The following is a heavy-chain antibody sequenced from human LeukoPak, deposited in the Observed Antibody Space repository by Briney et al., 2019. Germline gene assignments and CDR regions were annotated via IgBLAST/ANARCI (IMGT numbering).Heavy chain of an antibody. Sequence: SETLSLTRAVYGGSFSGYYWSWIRQPPGKGLEWIGEINHSGSTNYNPSLKSRVTITVDTSKNQFSLKLSSVTAADTAVYYCARGRRCSSTSCSVPYYYYMDVWGKGTTVTVSS. D-gene: IGHD2-2*01. J-gene: IGHJ6*03. CDR2: INHSGST. CDR1: GGSFSGYY. V-gene: IGHV4-34*01. CDR3: ARGRRCSSTSCSVPYYYYMDV.